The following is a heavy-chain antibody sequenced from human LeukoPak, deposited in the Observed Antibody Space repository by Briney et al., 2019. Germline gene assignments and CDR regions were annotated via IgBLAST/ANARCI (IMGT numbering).Heavy chain of an antibody. Sequence: GGSLRLSCAASGFTFSSYDTHWVRQATGKGLEWVSVIGTSGDTYYAGSVKGRFTTSRENAKNSLYLQMNSLTAGDTAVYFCSRVGSSGWPNYFDSWGQGTLVTVSS. J-gene: IGHJ4*02. D-gene: IGHD6-19*01. CDR2: IGTSGDT. CDR3: SRVGSSGWPNYFDS. CDR1: GFTFSSYD. V-gene: IGHV3-13*04.